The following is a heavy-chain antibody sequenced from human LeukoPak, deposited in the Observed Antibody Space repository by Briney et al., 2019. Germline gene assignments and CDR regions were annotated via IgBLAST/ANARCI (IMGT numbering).Heavy chain of an antibody. J-gene: IGHJ5*02. V-gene: IGHV1-8*02. Sequence: ASVKVSCKASVYTFTSYDINWVRQATAQGLEWMGWMNPYSGNTGYAQKFQGRVTVTRNTSISTAYMELSSLRSEDTAVYYCAGGHKLWFGESDNWFDPWGQGTLVTVSS. D-gene: IGHD3-10*01. CDR2: MNPYSGNT. CDR1: VYTFTSYD. CDR3: AGGHKLWFGESDNWFDP.